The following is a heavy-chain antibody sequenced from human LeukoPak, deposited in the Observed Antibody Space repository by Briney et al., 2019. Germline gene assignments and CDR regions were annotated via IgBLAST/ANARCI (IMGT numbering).Heavy chain of an antibody. CDR2: INSDGNIT. J-gene: IGHJ4*02. CDR3: ARELSGSSSRHFDY. V-gene: IGHV3-74*01. D-gene: IGHD6-13*01. CDR1: GFTFSNYW. Sequence: PGGYLRLSCAASGFTFSNYWMHWVRQAPGRGPVWVSRINSDGNITTYADSVKGRFTISRDNAKNALHLQLNTLRAEDTAVYYCARELSGSSSRHFDYWGQGNLVTVSS.